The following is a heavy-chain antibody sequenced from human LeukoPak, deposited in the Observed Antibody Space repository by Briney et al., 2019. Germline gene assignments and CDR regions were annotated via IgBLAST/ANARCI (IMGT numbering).Heavy chain of an antibody. J-gene: IGHJ4*02. Sequence: GXSLKISCKGSGYHFTSYWIGWVRQMPGKGQEGMGIIYPGESDIRYSPSFQGQVTISADKSISTAYLQWSSLKASDTATYYCARRGGSLYYFDYWGQGILVTVSS. CDR1: GYHFTSYW. CDR3: ARRGGSLYYFDY. CDR2: IYPGESDI. V-gene: IGHV5-51*01. D-gene: IGHD2-15*01.